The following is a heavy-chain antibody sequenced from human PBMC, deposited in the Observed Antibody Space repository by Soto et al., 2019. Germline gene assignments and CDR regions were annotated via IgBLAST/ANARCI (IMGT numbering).Heavy chain of an antibody. CDR3: ARHPVYATGWQIDY. D-gene: IGHD2-2*01. J-gene: IGHJ4*02. Sequence: ASETLSLTCTVSGGSISRNIYHWGWIRQPPGKGLEWIGRIYNSGRTYYNASLKSRVSISIDTSKNQFSLKLTSVTAADTAVYYCARHPVYATGWQIDYWGQGALVTVSS. V-gene: IGHV4-39*01. CDR2: IYNSGRT. CDR1: GGSISRNIYH.